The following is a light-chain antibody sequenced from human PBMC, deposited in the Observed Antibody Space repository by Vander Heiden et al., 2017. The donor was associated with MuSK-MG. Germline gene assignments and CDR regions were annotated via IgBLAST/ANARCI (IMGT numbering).Light chain of an antibody. CDR1: SSNIGAGYD. CDR3: QSYDSSLSALYV. J-gene: IGLJ1*01. CDR2: GNS. V-gene: IGLV1-40*01. Sequence: QSVLTQPPSVSGAPGPRVTISCTGSSSNIGAGYDVHWYQQLPGTAPKLLIYGNSNRPSGVPDRFSGSKSGTSASLAITGLQAEDEADYYCQSYDSSLSALYVFGTGTKVTVI.